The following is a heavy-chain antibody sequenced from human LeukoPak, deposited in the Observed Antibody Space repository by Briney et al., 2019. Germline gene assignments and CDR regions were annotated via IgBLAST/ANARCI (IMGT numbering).Heavy chain of an antibody. CDR3: GRAFPPLRTSSAGDL. V-gene: IGHV3-21*01. J-gene: IGHJ4*02. D-gene: IGHD3-16*01. CDR1: GFTFSDYD. CDR2: ISYLSSHV. Sequence: NPGGSLRLSCSASGFTFSDYDMNWVRQAPGKGLEWVSSISYLSSHVYYGDSVKGRFSISRDNAKNSLHLQMNSLGAEDTAIYYCGRAFPPLRTSSAGDLWGQGILVTVSS.